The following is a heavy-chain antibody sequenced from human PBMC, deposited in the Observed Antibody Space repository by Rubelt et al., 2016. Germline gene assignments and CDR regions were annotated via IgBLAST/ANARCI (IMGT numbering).Heavy chain of an antibody. D-gene: IGHD3-22*01. Sequence: VQLVESGGGVVQPGRYLRLSCAASGVTFSSYAMHWVRQAPGKGLEWVSAISGSGGSTYYADSVKGRFTIPRDNANNTLYLQRNSLRAEDTAIYYCAKDRRIGMIVVVITSFDYWGQGALVTVSS. J-gene: IGHJ4*02. CDR3: AKDRRIGMIVVVITSFDY. V-gene: IGHV3-23*04. CDR1: GVTFSSYA. CDR2: ISGSGGST.